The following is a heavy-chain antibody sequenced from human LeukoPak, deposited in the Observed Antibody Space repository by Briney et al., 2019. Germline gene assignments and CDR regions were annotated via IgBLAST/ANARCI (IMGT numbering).Heavy chain of an antibody. J-gene: IGHJ4*02. CDR2: FDPEDGET. D-gene: IGHD2-21*01. CDR1: GYTLTELS. CDR3: ATDRAYCGGDCYSSSVY. Sequence: ASVKVSCKVSGYTLTELSMHLVRQAPGKGLEWMGGFDPEDGETIYAQKFQGRVTMTEDTSTDTAYMELSSLRSEDTAVYYCATDRAYCGGDCYSSSVYWGQGTLVTVSS. V-gene: IGHV1-24*01.